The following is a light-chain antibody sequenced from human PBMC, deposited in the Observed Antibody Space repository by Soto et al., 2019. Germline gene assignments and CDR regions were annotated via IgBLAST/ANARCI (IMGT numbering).Light chain of an antibody. J-gene: IGLJ2*01. CDR2: DVS. V-gene: IGLV2-14*01. CDR1: SSDVGGYNY. CDR3: SSYTSSSPPVV. Sequence: QSVLTQPASVSGSPGQSITISCTGTSSDVGGYNYVSWYQQHPGKAPKLMIYDVSNRPSGVSNRFSGSKSGNTSSLTISGLQAEDEAEYYCSSYTSSSPPVVFGGETQLTVL.